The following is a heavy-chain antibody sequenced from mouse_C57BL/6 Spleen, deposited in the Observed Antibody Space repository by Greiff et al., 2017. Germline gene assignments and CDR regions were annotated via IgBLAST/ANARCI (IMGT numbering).Heavy chain of an antibody. CDR1: GFTFSSYG. J-gene: IGHJ4*01. CDR3: ARSITTVVTHYYAMDY. D-gene: IGHD1-1*01. Sequence: EVQLVESGGDLVKPGGSLKLSCAASGFTFSSYGMSWVRQTPDKRLEWVATLSSGGSYTYYPDSVKGRFTISRDNAKNTLYLQMSSLKSEDTAMYYCARSITTVVTHYYAMDYWGQGTSVTVSS. V-gene: IGHV5-6*01. CDR2: LSSGGSYT.